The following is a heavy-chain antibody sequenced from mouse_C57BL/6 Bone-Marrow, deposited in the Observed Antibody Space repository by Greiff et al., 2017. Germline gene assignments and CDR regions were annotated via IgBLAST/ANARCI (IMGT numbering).Heavy chain of an antibody. D-gene: IGHD3-2*02. CDR3: ANLDSSVHFDY. Sequence: QVQLQQSGAELARPGASVKLSCKASGYTFTSYGISWVKQRTGQGLEWIGEIYPRSGNTYYTEKFKGKATLTADKSSSTAYMELRSLTSEDSAVYFCANLDSSVHFDYWGQGTTLTVSS. V-gene: IGHV1-81*01. J-gene: IGHJ2*01. CDR1: GYTFTSYG. CDR2: IYPRSGNT.